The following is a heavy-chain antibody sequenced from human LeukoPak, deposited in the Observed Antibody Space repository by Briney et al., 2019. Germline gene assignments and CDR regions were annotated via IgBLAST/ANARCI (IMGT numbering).Heavy chain of an antibody. Sequence: SETLSLTCTVSGGPISSSSYYWGWIRQPPGKGLEWIGSIYYSGSTYYNPSLKSRVTISIDASKNQFSLKLSSVTAADTAAYYCARQYYDYVWGSYRLWYFDYWGQGTLVTVSS. CDR1: GGPISSSSYY. CDR3: ARQYYDYVWGSYRLWYFDY. J-gene: IGHJ4*02. D-gene: IGHD3-16*02. V-gene: IGHV4-39*01. CDR2: IYYSGST.